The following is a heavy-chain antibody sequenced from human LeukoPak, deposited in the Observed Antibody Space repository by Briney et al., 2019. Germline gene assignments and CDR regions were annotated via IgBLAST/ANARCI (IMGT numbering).Heavy chain of an antibody. CDR1: GFSLSSCG. V-gene: IGHV3-30*02. Sequence: PGGSLRLSCAASGFSLSSCGMHWVRQAPGKGLEWVAFIWYDGNNKYYADSVKGRFTISRDSSKNTLCLQMNSLRAEDTAVYYCAKDPLQYGSGSYYFDYWGQGTLVTVSS. J-gene: IGHJ4*02. D-gene: IGHD3-10*01. CDR3: AKDPLQYGSGSYYFDY. CDR2: IWYDGNNK.